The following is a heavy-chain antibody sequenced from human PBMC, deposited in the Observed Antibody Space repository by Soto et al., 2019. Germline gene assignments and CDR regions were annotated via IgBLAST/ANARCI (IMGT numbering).Heavy chain of an antibody. CDR1: GYTFPSYD. V-gene: IGHV1-69*01. Sequence: SVKGSCKASGYTFPSYDISWVRQAPGQGLEWMGGIIPIFGTANYAQKFQGRVTITADESTSTAYMELSSLRSEDTAVYYCARVGCSSTSCYSGPYYYYGMDVWGQGTTVTVSS. J-gene: IGHJ6*02. CDR2: IIPIFGTA. D-gene: IGHD2-2*01. CDR3: ARVGCSSTSCYSGPYYYYGMDV.